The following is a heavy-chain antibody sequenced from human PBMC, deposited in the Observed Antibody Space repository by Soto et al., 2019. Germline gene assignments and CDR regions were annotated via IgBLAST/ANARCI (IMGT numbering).Heavy chain of an antibody. J-gene: IGHJ4*02. D-gene: IGHD3-22*01. Sequence: QVQLVQSGAEVKKPGASVKVSCKASGYTFTSYGISWVRQAPGQGLEWMGWISAYNGNTNYAQKLQGRVTMTTDTSTSTAYMELRSLRSDDPAVYYGARARYYYDSSGYSPFADYWGQGTLVTVSS. V-gene: IGHV1-18*01. CDR2: ISAYNGNT. CDR1: GYTFTSYG. CDR3: ARARYYYDSSGYSPFADY.